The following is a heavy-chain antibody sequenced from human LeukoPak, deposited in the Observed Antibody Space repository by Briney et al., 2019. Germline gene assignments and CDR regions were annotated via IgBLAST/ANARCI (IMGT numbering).Heavy chain of an antibody. CDR2: IIPMYGTA. V-gene: IGHV1-69*06. Sequence: SVKVSCKASGDTFDSHALSWVRQAPGQGLEWVGAIIPMYGTANYAQKFQGRVAIIADKSTSTAYMELNSLTSEDTAVYYCAIAQNNHGYVYFGMDVWGKGTTVTVSS. CDR1: GDTFDSHA. CDR3: AIAQNNHGYVYFGMDV. D-gene: IGHD5-12*01. J-gene: IGHJ6*04.